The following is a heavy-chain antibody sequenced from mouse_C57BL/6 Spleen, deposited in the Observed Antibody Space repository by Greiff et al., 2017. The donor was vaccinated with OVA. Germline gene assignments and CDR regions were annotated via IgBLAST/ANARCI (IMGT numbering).Heavy chain of an antibody. J-gene: IGHJ3*01. CDR2: IHPNSGST. CDR1: GYTFTSYW. V-gene: IGHV1-64*01. CDR3: ASSYGSSYWFAY. D-gene: IGHD1-1*01. Sequence: VQLQQPGAELVKPGASVKLSCKASGYTFTSYWMHWVKQRPGQGLEWIGMIHPNSGSTNYNEKFKSKATLTVDKSSSTAYMQLSSLTSEDSAVYYCASSYGSSYWFAYWGQGTLVTVSA.